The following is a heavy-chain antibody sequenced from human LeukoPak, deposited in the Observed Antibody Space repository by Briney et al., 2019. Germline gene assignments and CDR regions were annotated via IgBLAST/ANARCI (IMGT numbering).Heavy chain of an antibody. Sequence: GGSLRLSCAASRFTFTDYWMSWVRQAPGKGLEWVADINQDGIETYYVDSVKGRFTISRDNAKNSLYLQMNSLRAEDTAIYYCGRSPTRRCDYWGQGTLVTVSS. CDR2: INQDGIET. J-gene: IGHJ4*02. D-gene: IGHD1-1*01. CDR3: GRSPTRRCDY. V-gene: IGHV3-7*01. CDR1: RFTFTDYW.